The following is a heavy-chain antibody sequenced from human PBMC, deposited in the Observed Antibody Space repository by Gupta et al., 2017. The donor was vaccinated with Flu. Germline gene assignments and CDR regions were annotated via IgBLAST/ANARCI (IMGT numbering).Heavy chain of an antibody. V-gene: IGHV4-4*02. CDR1: GGSISSSNW. Sequence: QVQLQESGPGLVKPSGTLSLTCAVSGGSISSSNWWSWVRQPPGKGLEWHGEIYHSGSTNYNPSLKSRVTISVDKSKNQFSLKLSSVTAADTAVYYCARDCRGATPNRITIFGVVIPDGMDVWGQGTTVTVSS. J-gene: IGHJ6*02. CDR3: ARDCRGATPNRITIFGVVIPDGMDV. CDR2: IYHSGST. D-gene: IGHD3-3*01.